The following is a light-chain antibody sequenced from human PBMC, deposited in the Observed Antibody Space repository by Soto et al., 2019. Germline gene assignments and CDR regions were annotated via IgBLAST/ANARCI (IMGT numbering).Light chain of an antibody. V-gene: IGKV3D-15*01. J-gene: IGKJ4*01. Sequence: EFVVTQSPGTLSLSLGERATLSCRTSQSVRSRYLAWYQQKPGQAPTLLIFGASSRATGIPARFSGSGSGTEFNLTISSLQSEDFAVYFCQQYDDWLRLTFGGGTKVDIK. CDR2: GAS. CDR1: QSVRSRY. CDR3: QQYDDWLRLT.